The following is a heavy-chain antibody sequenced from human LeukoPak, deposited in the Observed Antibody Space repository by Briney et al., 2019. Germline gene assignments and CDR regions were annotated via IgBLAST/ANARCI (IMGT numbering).Heavy chain of an antibody. CDR3: ARVRGVDFEY. Sequence: GGSLRLSCAAPGFTFSSYWMHWVRQAPGKGLVWVSRINTDGSSTSYADSVKGRFTISRDNAKKTLYLQMNSLRAEDTAVYYCARVRGVDFEYWGQGTLVTVSS. D-gene: IGHD3-10*01. CDR1: GFTFSSYW. J-gene: IGHJ4*02. CDR2: INTDGSST. V-gene: IGHV3-74*01.